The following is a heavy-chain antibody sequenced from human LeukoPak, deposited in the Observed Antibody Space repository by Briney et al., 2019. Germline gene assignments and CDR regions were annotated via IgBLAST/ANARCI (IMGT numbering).Heavy chain of an antibody. CDR1: GFTVSINY. CDR3: ARDRGGYFDY. CDR2: IYSGGRT. J-gene: IGHJ4*02. D-gene: IGHD3-10*01. Sequence: GGSLRLSCAASGFTVSINYMSWVRQAPGKGLDWVSVIYSGGRTYYADSVRGRFTISRDNSKNTLYLQMNSLRAEDTAVYYCARDRGGYFDYWGQGTLVTVSS. V-gene: IGHV3-53*01.